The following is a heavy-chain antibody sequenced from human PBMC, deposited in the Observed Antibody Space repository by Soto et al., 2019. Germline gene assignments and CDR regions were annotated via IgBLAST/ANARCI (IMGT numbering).Heavy chain of an antibody. CDR1: GGTFSSYA. V-gene: IGHV1-69*06. CDR3: ARDGFWEPVFQQHSLRLYYYGMDV. Sequence: GGSVKVSCKASGGTFSSYAISWVRQAPGQGLEWMGGIIPIFGTANYAQKFQGRVTITADKSTSTAYMELSSLRSEDTAVYYCARDGFWEPVFQQHSLRLYYYGMDVWGQGTTVTVSS. CDR2: IIPIFGTA. D-gene: IGHD3-3*01. J-gene: IGHJ6*02.